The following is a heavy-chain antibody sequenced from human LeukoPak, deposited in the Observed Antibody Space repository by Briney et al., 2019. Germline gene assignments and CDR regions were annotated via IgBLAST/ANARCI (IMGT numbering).Heavy chain of an antibody. CDR1: GYTFTDYY. CDR3: ATGPYSGSPRRYMDV. D-gene: IGHD1-26*01. CDR2: VDPEDGET. V-gene: IGHV1-69-2*01. J-gene: IGHJ6*03. Sequence: ASVKVSCKVSGYTFTDYYMHWVQQAPGNGLEWMGLVDPEDGETIYAEKFQGRVTITADTSTDTAYMELSSLRSEDTAVYYCATGPYSGSPRRYMDVWGKGTTVTVSS.